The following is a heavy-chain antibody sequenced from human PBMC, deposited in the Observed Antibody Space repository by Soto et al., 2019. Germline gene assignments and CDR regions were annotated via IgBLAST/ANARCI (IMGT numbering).Heavy chain of an antibody. J-gene: IGHJ4*02. CDR1: GFTFSSYA. D-gene: IGHD2-15*01. CDR2: ISSNGGTT. Sequence: PGGSLRLSCSASGFTFSSYAMHWVRQAPGKGLEYVSAISSNGGTTYYADSVKGRFTISRDNSKNTLYLQMSSLGPEDTAVYYCVKDLGYCSGGSCRDYWGQGTLVTVSS. V-gene: IGHV3-64D*06. CDR3: VKDLGYCSGGSCRDY.